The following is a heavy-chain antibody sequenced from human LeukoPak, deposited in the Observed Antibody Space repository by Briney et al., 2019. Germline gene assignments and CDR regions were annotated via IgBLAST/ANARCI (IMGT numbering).Heavy chain of an antibody. V-gene: IGHV1-8*02. Sequence: ASVKVSCKASGYTFTSYDINWVRQAPGQGLEWMGWMNPNSGDTGYAQKFQGRVTMTRNTSISTAYMELSSLRSEATAVYYCARGRGSYDDYYFEYCGQGTLGTVSS. D-gene: IGHD1-26*01. CDR3: ARGRGSYDDYYFEY. CDR2: MNPNSGDT. CDR1: GYTFTSYD. J-gene: IGHJ4*02.